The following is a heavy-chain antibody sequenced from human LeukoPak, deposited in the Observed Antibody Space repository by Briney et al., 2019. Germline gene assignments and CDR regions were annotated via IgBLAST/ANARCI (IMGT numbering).Heavy chain of an antibody. V-gene: IGHV3-23*01. J-gene: IGHJ5*02. CDR2: IIGGGGST. Sequence: GGSLRLSCAASGFPFSSPGMSWVRQAPGKGLEWVSGIIGGGGSTYYADSVKGRFTISRDNAKNSLYLQMNSLRAEDTAVYYCARHAHDYVWGSYRPDPENWFDPWGQGTLVTVSS. CDR3: ARHAHDYVWGSYRPDPENWFDP. CDR1: GFPFSSPG. D-gene: IGHD3-16*02.